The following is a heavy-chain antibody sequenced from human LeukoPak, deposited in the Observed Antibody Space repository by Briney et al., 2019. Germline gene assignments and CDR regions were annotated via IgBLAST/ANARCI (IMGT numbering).Heavy chain of an antibody. CDR3: VVLPAATPYYFDC. CDR1: GFTFSSYE. J-gene: IGHJ4*02. D-gene: IGHD2-2*01. Sequence: KPGGSLRLSCAASGFTFSSYEMNWIRQPPGKGLEWIGSIYYSGSTYYNPSLKSRVTISVDTSKNQFSLKLSSVTAADTALYYCVVLPAATPYYFDCWGQGTLVTVSS. V-gene: IGHV4-59*05. CDR2: IYYSGST.